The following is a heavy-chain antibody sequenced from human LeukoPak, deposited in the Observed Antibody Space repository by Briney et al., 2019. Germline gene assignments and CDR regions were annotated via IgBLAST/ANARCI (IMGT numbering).Heavy chain of an antibody. D-gene: IGHD6-13*01. J-gene: IGHJ5*02. CDR2: INHSGST. CDR3: WGYTTRGDWFDP. V-gene: IGHV4-34*01. Sequence: SETLSLTCAVYGGSFSDYYWSWIRQPPGRGLEWIGEINHSGSTNYKSSLKSRVTISLDTSKNQFSLRLSSVTAADTAVYYCWGYTTRGDWFDPWGQGILVTVSS. CDR1: GGSFSDYY.